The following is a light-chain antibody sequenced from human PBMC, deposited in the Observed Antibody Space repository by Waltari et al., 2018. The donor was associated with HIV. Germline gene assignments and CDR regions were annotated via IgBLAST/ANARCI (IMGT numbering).Light chain of an antibody. CDR2: GTN. Sequence: QSVLTQPPSVSGAPGQRVTISCTGRSSNIGAGYDVHWYQQLPGTAPKLLILGTNNRPSGVPDRFSGSKSGTAASLAITGLQAEDEADYYCQSYDSSLSGWVFGGGTKLTVL. J-gene: IGLJ3*02. V-gene: IGLV1-40*01. CDR1: SSNIGAGYD. CDR3: QSYDSSLSGWV.